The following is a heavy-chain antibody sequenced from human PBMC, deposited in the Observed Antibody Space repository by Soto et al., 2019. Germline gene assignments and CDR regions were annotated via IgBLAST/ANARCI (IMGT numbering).Heavy chain of an antibody. J-gene: IGHJ4*02. CDR3: AISRRAYCGGDCYSGIDY. Sequence: QVQLVESGGGVVQPGRSLRLSCAASGFTFSSYAMHWVRQAPGKGLEWVAVISYDGSNKYYADSVKGRFTISRDNSKNTLYLQMNSLRAEDTAVYYCAISRRAYCGGDCYSGIDYWGQGTLVTVSS. D-gene: IGHD2-21*02. V-gene: IGHV3-30-3*01. CDR1: GFTFSSYA. CDR2: ISYDGSNK.